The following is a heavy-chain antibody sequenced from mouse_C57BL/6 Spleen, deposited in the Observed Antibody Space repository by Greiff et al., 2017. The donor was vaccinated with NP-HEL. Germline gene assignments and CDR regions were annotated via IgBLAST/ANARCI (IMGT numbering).Heavy chain of an antibody. D-gene: IGHD1-1*02. J-gene: IGHJ4*01. CDR2: ISDGGSYT. Sequence: EVQRVESGRGLVKPGGSLKLSCAASGFTFSSYAMSWVRQTPEKRLEWVATISDGGSYTYYPDNVKGRFTISRDNAKNNLYLQMSHLKSEDTAMYYCARDRGNYDYDAMDYWGQGTSVTVSS. CDR3: ARDRGNYDYDAMDY. CDR1: GFTFSSYA. V-gene: IGHV5-4*01.